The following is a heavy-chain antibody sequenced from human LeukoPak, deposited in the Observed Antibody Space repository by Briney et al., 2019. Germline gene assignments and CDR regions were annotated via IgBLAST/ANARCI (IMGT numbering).Heavy chain of an antibody. CDR3: AHPRGGPIDNWFDP. Sequence: ESGPTLVKPTQTLTLTCTFSGFSLSTSGVGVGWIRQPPGKALDWLALIYWDDDKRYSPSLKSRLTITKDTSKNQVVLTMTNMDPVDTATYYCAHPRGGPIDNWFDPWGQGTLVTVSS. V-gene: IGHV2-5*02. J-gene: IGHJ5*02. CDR1: GFSLSTSGVG. CDR2: IYWDDDK. D-gene: IGHD3-16*01.